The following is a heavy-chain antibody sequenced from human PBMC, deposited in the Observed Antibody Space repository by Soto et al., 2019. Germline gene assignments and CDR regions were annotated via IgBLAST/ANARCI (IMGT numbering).Heavy chain of an antibody. D-gene: IGHD2-21*02. Sequence: EIQLVESGGGLVKPGKSLRLSCAASGFTFTNSNMNWGRLAPGKGLEWVASIGSGSRYIYYADSVKGRFTISRDNAKNSVYLQMDNLRVDDTGVYFCASEACCSGDCHSGIDFWAQGTLVAVSA. CDR3: ASEACCSGDCHSGIDF. CDR2: IGSGSRYI. CDR1: GFTFTNSN. J-gene: IGHJ4*02. V-gene: IGHV3-21*02.